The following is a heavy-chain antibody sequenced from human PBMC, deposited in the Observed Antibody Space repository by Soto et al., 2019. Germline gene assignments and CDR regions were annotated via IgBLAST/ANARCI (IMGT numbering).Heavy chain of an antibody. V-gene: IGHV3-48*01. CDR2: ITGRGVGST. CDR3: ARGRIAARPVGAF. CDR1: GFTFTTYT. D-gene: IGHD6-6*01. J-gene: IGHJ1*01. Sequence: EVQLVESGGGLVQPGGSLRLSCAASGFTFTTYTMNWARQAPGKGLEWVSFITGRGVGSTYYADSVKGRFTISRDNAKNSLYLHMNSLRAEDTAVYYCARGRIAARPVGAFWGQGTLVIVSS.